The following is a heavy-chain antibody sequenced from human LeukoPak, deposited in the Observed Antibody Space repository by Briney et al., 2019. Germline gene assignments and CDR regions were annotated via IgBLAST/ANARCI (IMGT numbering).Heavy chain of an antibody. Sequence: PGRSLRLSCAASGFTFSSYSMHWVRQAPGKGLEWVAVIWYDGSNKYYADSVKGRFTISRDNSKNTLYLQMNSLRAEDTAVYYCARDIGGLVRSGAFDIWGQGTMVTVSS. CDR1: GFTFSSYS. V-gene: IGHV3-33*01. D-gene: IGHD3-3*01. J-gene: IGHJ3*02. CDR3: ARDIGGLVRSGAFDI. CDR2: IWYDGSNK.